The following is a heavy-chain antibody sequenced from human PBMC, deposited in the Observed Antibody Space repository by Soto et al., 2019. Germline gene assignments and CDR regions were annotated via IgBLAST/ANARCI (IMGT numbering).Heavy chain of an antibody. Sequence: GGSLRLSCAASGFTFSNAWMSWVRQAPGKGLEWVGRIKSKTDGGTTDYAAPVKGRFTISRDDSKNTLYLQMNSLKTEDTAVYYCTTDSLLWFAWFDPWGQGTLVTVSS. D-gene: IGHD3-10*01. CDR3: TTDSLLWFAWFDP. CDR2: IKSKTDGGTT. CDR1: GFTFSNAW. J-gene: IGHJ5*02. V-gene: IGHV3-15*01.